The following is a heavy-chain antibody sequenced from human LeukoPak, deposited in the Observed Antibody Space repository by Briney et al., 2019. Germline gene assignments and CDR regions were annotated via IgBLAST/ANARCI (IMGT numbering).Heavy chain of an antibody. J-gene: IGHJ4*02. V-gene: IGHV3-48*04. Sequence: GGSLRLSCAASGFTFSSYSMNWVRQAPGKGLEWVSYISSSSDTIYYADSVKGRFTISRDNAKNSLYLQMNSLRAEDTAVYYCARDTRGESDYWGQGTLVTVSS. D-gene: IGHD2-2*01. CDR3: ARDTRGESDY. CDR2: ISSSSDTI. CDR1: GFTFSSYS.